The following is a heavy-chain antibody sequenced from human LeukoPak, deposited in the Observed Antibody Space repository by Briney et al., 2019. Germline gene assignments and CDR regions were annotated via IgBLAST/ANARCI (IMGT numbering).Heavy chain of an antibody. CDR3: TTALGYFDWLGDY. Sequence: GGSLRLSCAASGFTFSNAWMSWVRQAPGKGLEWVGRIKSKTDGGTTDYAAPVKGRFTISRDDSKNTLYLQMNSLKTEDTAVYYCTTALGYFDWLGDYWGQGTLVTVSS. D-gene: IGHD3-9*01. J-gene: IGHJ4*02. CDR1: GFTFSNAW. CDR2: IKSKTDGGTT. V-gene: IGHV3-15*01.